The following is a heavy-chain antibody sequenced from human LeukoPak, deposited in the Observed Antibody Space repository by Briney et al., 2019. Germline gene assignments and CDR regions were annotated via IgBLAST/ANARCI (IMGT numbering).Heavy chain of an antibody. D-gene: IGHD6-13*01. J-gene: IGHJ4*02. Sequence: ASVKVSSKASGYTFTSYAMHWVRQAPGQRLEWMGWINAGNGNTKYSQKFQGRVTITRDTSASTAYMELSSLRSEDTAVYYCARDRIAAADFDYWGQGTLVTVSS. CDR3: ARDRIAAADFDY. V-gene: IGHV1-3*01. CDR1: GYTFTSYA. CDR2: INAGNGNT.